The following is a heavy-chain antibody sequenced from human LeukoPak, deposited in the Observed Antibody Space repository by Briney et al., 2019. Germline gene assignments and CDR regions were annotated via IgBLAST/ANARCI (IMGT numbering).Heavy chain of an antibody. Sequence: GRSLRLSCAASGFTFSDYNFHWVRQPPGKGLKWVAVDGTNGIYADSVKGRFTISRDNSKNTLFLQMDTLRPEDTAMYYCARGKASGEVPVLRPIDALDVWGQGTMVTISS. V-gene: IGHV3-30-3*01. D-gene: IGHD6-19*01. CDR1: GFTFSDYN. J-gene: IGHJ3*01. CDR2: DGTNG. CDR3: ARGKASGEVPVLRPIDALDV.